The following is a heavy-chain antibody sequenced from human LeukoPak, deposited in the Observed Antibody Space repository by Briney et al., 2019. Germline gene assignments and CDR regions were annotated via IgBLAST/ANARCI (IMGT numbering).Heavy chain of an antibody. V-gene: IGHV3-21*01. Sequence: GGSLRLSCAASGFTFSSYSMNWVRQAPGKGLEWVSSISSSSSYIYYADSVKGRFTISRDNAKNSLYLQMNSLRAEDTAVYYCARDKGESGFWSGYFEPYNVGMDVWGQGTTVTVSS. D-gene: IGHD3-3*01. CDR1: GFTFSSYS. CDR3: ARDKGESGFWSGYFEPYNVGMDV. CDR2: ISSSSSYI. J-gene: IGHJ6*02.